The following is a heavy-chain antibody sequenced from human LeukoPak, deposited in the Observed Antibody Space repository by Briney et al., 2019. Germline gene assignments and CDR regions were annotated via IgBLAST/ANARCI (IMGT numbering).Heavy chain of an antibody. V-gene: IGHV3-7*01. D-gene: IGHD3-3*01. J-gene: IGHJ4*02. Sequence: GGSLRLSCAASGFTFSSYWMSWVRQAPGKGLEWVANIKQDGSEKYYVDSVKGRFTISRDSAKNSLYLQMNSLRAEDTAVYYCARGFGFWSGYYRHFDYWGQGTLVTVSS. CDR2: IKQDGSEK. CDR3: ARGFGFWSGYYRHFDY. CDR1: GFTFSSYW.